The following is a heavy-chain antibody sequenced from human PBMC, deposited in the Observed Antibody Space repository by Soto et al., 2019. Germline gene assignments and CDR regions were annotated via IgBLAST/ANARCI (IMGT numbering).Heavy chain of an antibody. V-gene: IGHV6-1*01. CDR3: VRESYVMGGTRGMKV. CDR2: TYYRSKWYN. CDR1: GDSVSCNSAA. J-gene: IGHJ6*02. D-gene: IGHD1-26*01. Sequence: SQTLSLSCAISGDSVSCNSAAWNWIRQSPSRGLEWLGRTYYRSKWYNDYAVSVKSRITINPDTSKNQFSLQLNSVTPEHTAVYYCVRESYVMGGTRGMKVWGQATTVNVSS.